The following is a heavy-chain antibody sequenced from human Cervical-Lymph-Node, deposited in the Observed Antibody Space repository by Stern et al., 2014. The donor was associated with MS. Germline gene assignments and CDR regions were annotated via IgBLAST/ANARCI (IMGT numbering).Heavy chain of an antibody. J-gene: IGHJ4*02. V-gene: IGHV3-15*01. Sequence: VQLVQSGGGSVKPGGSLRLSCAGSGFIFGNVWMSWVRQAPGKGLEWVGRIKDKTDGETTDYGGPVKGRFTISRDDSKNTLYLQMNSLKTEDTAVYYCTTGYYENTGDYFDFWGQGTLVTVSS. CDR3: TTGYYENTGDYFDF. CDR2: IKDKTDGETT. CDR1: GFIFGNVW. D-gene: IGHD3-22*01.